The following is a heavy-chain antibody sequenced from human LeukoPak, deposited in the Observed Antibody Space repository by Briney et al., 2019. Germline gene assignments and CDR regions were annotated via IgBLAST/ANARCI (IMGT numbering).Heavy chain of an antibody. D-gene: IGHD5-12*01. CDR3: AKGGYDYVEVGYFDY. J-gene: IGHJ4*02. CDR2: IIGSVPST. V-gene: IGHV3-23*01. Sequence: GGSLRLSCAASGFTFGNYAMSWVRQTPGKGLEWVSHIIGSVPSTFYAESVKGRFTISGDNSKNTLYLQMNSLRADDTAVYYCAKGGYDYVEVGYFDYWGQGVLVTVSS. CDR1: GFTFGNYA.